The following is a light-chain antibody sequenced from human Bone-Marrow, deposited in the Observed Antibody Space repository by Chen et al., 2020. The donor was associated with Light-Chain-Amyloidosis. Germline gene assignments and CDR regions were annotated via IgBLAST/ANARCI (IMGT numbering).Light chain of an antibody. Sequence: QSVLTQPPSASGTPGQRVTISCSGSSSNIGINTVNWYQQVPGTAPKLLIYINDRRPSGIPVRFSGSRSGTSASLAIRGLQSEDEADYYCSAWDDSLKGWVFGGGTKLTVL. V-gene: IGLV1-44*01. J-gene: IGLJ3*02. CDR2: IND. CDR3: SAWDDSLKGWV. CDR1: SSNIGINT.